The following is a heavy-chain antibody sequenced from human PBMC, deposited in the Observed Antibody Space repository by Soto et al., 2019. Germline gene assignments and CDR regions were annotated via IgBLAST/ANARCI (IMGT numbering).Heavy chain of an antibody. D-gene: IGHD2-15*01. Sequence: QLQLQESGPGLVKPSETLSLTCTVSGGSISSSSYYWGWIRQPPGKGLEWIGSFYYSGSTYYNPSLKSRVTISVDTSKKQFSLKLSSVTAADTAVYYCARLYGGSLFDYWGQGTLVTVSS. J-gene: IGHJ4*02. CDR1: GGSISSSSYY. CDR2: FYYSGST. CDR3: ARLYGGSLFDY. V-gene: IGHV4-39*01.